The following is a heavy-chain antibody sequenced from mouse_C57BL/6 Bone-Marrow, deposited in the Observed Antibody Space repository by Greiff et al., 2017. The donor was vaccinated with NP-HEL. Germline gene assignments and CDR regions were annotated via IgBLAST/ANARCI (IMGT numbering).Heavy chain of an antibody. V-gene: IGHV1-81*01. D-gene: IGHD1-1*01. Sequence: QLQQSGAELARPGASVKLSCKASGYTFTSYGISWVKQRTGQGLEWIGEIYPRSGNTYYNEKFKGKATLTADKSSSTAYMELRSLTSEDSAVYFCARGNYYGSSPFAYWGQGTLVTVSA. CDR1: GYTFTSYG. CDR2: IYPRSGNT. J-gene: IGHJ3*01. CDR3: ARGNYYGSSPFAY.